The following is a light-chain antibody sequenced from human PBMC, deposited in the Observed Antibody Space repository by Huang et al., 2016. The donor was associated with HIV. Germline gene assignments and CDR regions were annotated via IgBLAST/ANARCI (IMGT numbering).Light chain of an antibody. V-gene: IGKV3-11*01. J-gene: IGKJ2*01. CDR2: DAS. Sequence: EVVLTQSPATLSLSLGPRATLSCRASQSVGTYLAWYQQKPGQPPRLLIYDASDRATGIPARFSGSGSWTDFTLTISTLEPEDFALYYCQQRGSWPRTFGQGTKLEIK. CDR1: QSVGTY. CDR3: QQRGSWPRT.